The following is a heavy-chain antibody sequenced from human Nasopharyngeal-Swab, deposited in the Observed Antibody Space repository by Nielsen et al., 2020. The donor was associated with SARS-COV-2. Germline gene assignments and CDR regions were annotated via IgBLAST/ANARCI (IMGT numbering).Heavy chain of an antibody. CDR2: IYYSGST. CDR1: GGSISSSRSY. J-gene: IGHJ4*02. V-gene: IGHV4-61*05. CDR3: ARGDGGSSWYGGPYFDY. Sequence: SETLSLTCTVSGGSISSSRSYWGWIRQPPGKGLEWIGYIYYSGSTNYNPSLKSRVTISVDTSKNQFSLKLSSVTAADTAVYYCARGDGGSSWYGGPYFDYWGQGTLVTVSS. D-gene: IGHD6-13*01.